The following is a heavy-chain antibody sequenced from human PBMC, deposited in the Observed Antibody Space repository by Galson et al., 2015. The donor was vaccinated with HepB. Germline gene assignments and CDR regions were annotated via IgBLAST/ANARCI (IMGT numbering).Heavy chain of an antibody. CDR2: ISSSSSYI. V-gene: IGHV3-21*01. Sequence: SLRLSCAASGFTFSSYSMNWVRQAPGKGLEWVSSISSSSSYICYADSVKGRFTISRDNAKNSLYLQMNSLRAEDTAVYYCARDGLAVAGFPGFDYYGMDVWGQGTTVTVSS. D-gene: IGHD6-19*01. CDR1: GFTFSSYS. CDR3: ARDGLAVAGFPGFDYYGMDV. J-gene: IGHJ6*02.